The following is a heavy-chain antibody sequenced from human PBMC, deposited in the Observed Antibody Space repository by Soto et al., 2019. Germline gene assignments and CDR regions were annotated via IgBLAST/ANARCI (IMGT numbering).Heavy chain of an antibody. CDR1: GFTFDDYA. Sequence: EVQLVESGGGLVQPGRSLRLSCAASGFTFDDYAMHWVRQAPGKGLEWVSGISWNSGSIGYADSVKGRFTISRDNAKNSLYLQMNSLRAEDTALYYCAKDKGYNWNDNNHNKDYYFDYWGQGTLVTVSS. D-gene: IGHD1-1*01. CDR3: AKDKGYNWNDNNHNKDYYFDY. V-gene: IGHV3-9*01. CDR2: ISWNSGSI. J-gene: IGHJ4*02.